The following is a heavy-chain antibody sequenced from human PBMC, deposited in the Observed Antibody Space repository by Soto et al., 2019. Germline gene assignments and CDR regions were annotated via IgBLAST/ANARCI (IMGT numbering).Heavy chain of an antibody. CDR2: ISSSSSYI. CDR1: GFTFSSYS. Sequence: EVQLVESGGGLVKPGGSLRLSCAASGFTFSSYSMNWVRQAPGKGLEWVSSISSSSSYIYYADSVKGRFTISRDNAKNILYLQMNSVRAEDTAGYYCARVAGYSGYVDYWGQGTLGTVSS. D-gene: IGHD5-12*01. J-gene: IGHJ4*02. V-gene: IGHV3-21*01. CDR3: ARVAGYSGYVDY.